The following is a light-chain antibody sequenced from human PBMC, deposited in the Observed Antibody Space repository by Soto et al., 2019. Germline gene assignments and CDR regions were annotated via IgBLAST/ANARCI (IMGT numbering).Light chain of an antibody. J-gene: IGKJ2*01. CDR2: LGS. CDR3: MQALQTPPYT. CDR1: QSLLHSNGYNY. V-gene: IGKV2-28*01. Sequence: DIVMTQSPLSLPVTPGEPASISCRSSQSLLHSNGYNYLDWYLQKPGQSPQLLVYLGSNRAFGVSDRLSGSGSGTNFTRTISRVVSEDVGVYYCMQALQTPPYTFGQGTKLEIK.